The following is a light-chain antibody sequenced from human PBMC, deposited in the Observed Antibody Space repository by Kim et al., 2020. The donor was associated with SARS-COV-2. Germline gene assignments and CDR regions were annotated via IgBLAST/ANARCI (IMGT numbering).Light chain of an antibody. CDR3: QVWDTSTDVE. Sequence: VCLGQTARITCGGNNSGSKNGHWYQQKPGQAPVRVIYRDTNRPAEIPERFSGSNSGNTATLTISRAQAGDEAKYYCQVWDTSTDVEFGGGTQLTVL. J-gene: IGLJ2*01. V-gene: IGLV3-9*01. CDR1: NSGSKN. CDR2: RDT.